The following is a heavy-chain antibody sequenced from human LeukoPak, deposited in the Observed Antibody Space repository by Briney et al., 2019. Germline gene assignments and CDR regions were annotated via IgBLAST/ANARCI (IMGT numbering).Heavy chain of an antibody. V-gene: IGHV3-21*04. J-gene: IGHJ4*02. Sequence: GGSLRLSCAASGFTFSSYSMNWVRQAPGKGLEWLSSISSSSSYIYYADSVKGRFTISRDNAKNSLYLQMNSLRAEDTAVYYCAREGDSSSSRGFDYWGQGTLVTVSS. CDR2: ISSSSSYI. CDR3: AREGDSSSSRGFDY. D-gene: IGHD6-6*01. CDR1: GFTFSSYS.